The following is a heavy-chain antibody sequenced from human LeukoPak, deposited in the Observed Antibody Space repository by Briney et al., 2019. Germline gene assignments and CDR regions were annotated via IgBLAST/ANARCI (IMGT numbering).Heavy chain of an antibody. D-gene: IGHD4-23*01. J-gene: IGHJ3*02. V-gene: IGHV4-59*12. CDR1: GGSISTYY. CDR2: IYYTGSA. Sequence: SETLSLTCTVSGGSISTYYWSWIRQTPGKGQEWIGCIYYTGSANYNPSLKSRGTISVDTSKNQFSLKLSSVTAADTAVYYCARGSITVVPAFDIWGQGTMFTVSS. CDR3: ARGSITVVPAFDI.